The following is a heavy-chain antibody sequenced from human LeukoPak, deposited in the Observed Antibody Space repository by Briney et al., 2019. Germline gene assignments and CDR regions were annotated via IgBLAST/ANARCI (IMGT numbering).Heavy chain of an antibody. CDR1: GYTFTSYG. CDR3: ARASYYYDSSGPYGMDV. J-gene: IGHJ6*02. D-gene: IGHD3-22*01. CDR2: ISAYNGNT. V-gene: IGHV1-18*01. Sequence: ASVKVSCKASGYTFTSYGIIWVRQAPGQGLEWMGWISAYNGNTNYAQKLQGRVTMTTDTSTSTAYMELRSLRSDDTAVYYCARASYYYDSSGPYGMDVWGQGTTVTVSS.